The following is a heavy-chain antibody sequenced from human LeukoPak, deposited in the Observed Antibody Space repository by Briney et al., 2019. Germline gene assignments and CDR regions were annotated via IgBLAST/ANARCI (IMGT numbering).Heavy chain of an antibody. Sequence: SQTLSLTCTVSGGSIGSGIYYWSWIRQPAGKGLEWIGRIYPSGSTNYNPSLKSRVTISVDTSKNHFSLKVSSVTAADTAIYYCARFSSGWFYFDYWGQGTLVTVSS. V-gene: IGHV4-61*02. D-gene: IGHD6-19*01. J-gene: IGHJ4*02. CDR3: ARFSSGWFYFDY. CDR2: IYPSGST. CDR1: GGSIGSGIYY.